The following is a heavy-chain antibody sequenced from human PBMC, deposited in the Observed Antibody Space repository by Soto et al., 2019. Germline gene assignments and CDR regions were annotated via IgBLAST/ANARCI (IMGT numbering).Heavy chain of an antibody. Sequence: QVQLVQSGAEVKKPGSSVKVSCKASGGTFSSYAISWVRQAPGQGLEWMGGIIPIFGTANYAQKFQGRVTITADESTSTAYMELSSLSSEDTAVYYCARVKCSGGSCCLSYNWFDPWGQGALVTVSS. V-gene: IGHV1-69*12. D-gene: IGHD2-15*01. J-gene: IGHJ5*02. CDR2: IIPIFGTA. CDR3: ARVKCSGGSCCLSYNWFDP. CDR1: GGTFSSYA.